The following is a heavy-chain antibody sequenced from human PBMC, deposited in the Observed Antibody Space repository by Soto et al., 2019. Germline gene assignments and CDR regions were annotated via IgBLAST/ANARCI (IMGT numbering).Heavy chain of an antibody. Sequence: EVQLVESGGGLVQPGGSLRLSCAASGFTFSSYWMHWVRQAPGKGLVWVSRINSDGSSTSYADSVKGRFTISRDNAKNTLYLQMNSLRAEDTAVYYCARVDFWSGPIKYYYDGMDVWGQGTTVTVSS. D-gene: IGHD3-3*01. J-gene: IGHJ6*02. V-gene: IGHV3-74*01. CDR1: GFTFSSYW. CDR2: INSDGSST. CDR3: ARVDFWSGPIKYYYDGMDV.